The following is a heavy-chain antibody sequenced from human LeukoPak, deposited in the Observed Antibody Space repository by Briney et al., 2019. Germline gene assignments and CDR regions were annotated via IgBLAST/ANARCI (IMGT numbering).Heavy chain of an antibody. V-gene: IGHV3-7*01. CDR2: IKQDGSEE. Sequence: PGGSLRLSCAASEFRFGRDWISWVRQAPGKGLEWVACIKQDGSEEYYVCSVRGRFTVSVDNGKNSLYLQVNSLRAEDTARYYCATLDSTKSVFWGRGTAVTVSS. J-gene: IGHJ1*01. D-gene: IGHD2-2*01. CDR1: EFRFGRDW. CDR3: ATLDSTKSVF.